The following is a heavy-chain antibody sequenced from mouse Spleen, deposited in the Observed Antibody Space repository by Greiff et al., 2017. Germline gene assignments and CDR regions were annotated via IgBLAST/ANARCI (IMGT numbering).Heavy chain of an antibody. J-gene: IGHJ4*01. D-gene: IGHD2-14*01. V-gene: IGHV1-53*01. CDR3: TREYDGGYYAMDY. CDR1: GYTFTSYY. Sequence: VQLQQSGAELVKPGASVKLSCKASGYTFTSYYMYWVKQRPGQGLEWIGEINPSIGGTNFNEKFKSKATLTVDKSSSTAYMQLSSLTSEDSAVYYCTREYDGGYYAMDYWGQGTSVTVSS. CDR2: INPSIGGT.